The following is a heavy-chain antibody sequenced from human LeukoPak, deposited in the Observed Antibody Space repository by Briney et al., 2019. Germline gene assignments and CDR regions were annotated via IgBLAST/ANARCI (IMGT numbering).Heavy chain of an antibody. V-gene: IGHV4-31*03. J-gene: IGHJ4*02. D-gene: IGHD4-17*01. Sequence: PSETLSLTCNVSRGSISSGGHYWSWIRQRQGKGLEWMGYTYFTGSTYYNPSLQSRLIISADTSMTQFSLRLRSVTAADTAVYYCARVSFTYGPLDSWGPGILVTVSS. CDR1: RGSISSGGHY. CDR3: ARVSFTYGPLDS. CDR2: TYFTGST.